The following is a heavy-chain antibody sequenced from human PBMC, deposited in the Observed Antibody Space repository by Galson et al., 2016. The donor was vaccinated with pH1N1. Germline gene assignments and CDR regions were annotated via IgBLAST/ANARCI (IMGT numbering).Heavy chain of an antibody. Sequence: SVKVSCKVSGYTLSELSMHWVRQVSGKGLEWMGGYVPEDGETIYAQKFQGRVTMTRDTSTSTVYMELSSLRSEDTAVYYCARDFYSGYAGGRLDFWGQGTLVTVSS. CDR3: ARDFYSGYAGGRLDF. CDR1: GYTLSELS. J-gene: IGHJ4*02. V-gene: IGHV1-24*01. D-gene: IGHD4-11*01. CDR2: YVPEDGET.